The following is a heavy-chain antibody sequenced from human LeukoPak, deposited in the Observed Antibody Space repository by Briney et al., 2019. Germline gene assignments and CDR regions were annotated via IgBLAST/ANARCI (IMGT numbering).Heavy chain of an antibody. CDR1: GGSISRSGYY. J-gene: IGHJ3*02. V-gene: IGHV4-39*01. CDR2: IYYSGST. D-gene: IGHD2-21*02. Sequence: PSETLSLTCAVSGGSISRSGYYWAWVRQPPGKGLERIATIYYSGSTYYNPSLKSRVTISVDTSKNQFSLKLSSVTAADTAVYYCARHSLHCGGGCHDAFDIWGQGTMVTVSS. CDR3: ARHSLHCGGGCHDAFDI.